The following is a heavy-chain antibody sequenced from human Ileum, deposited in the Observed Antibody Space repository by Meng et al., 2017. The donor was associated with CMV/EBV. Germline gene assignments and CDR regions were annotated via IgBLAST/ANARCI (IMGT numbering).Heavy chain of an antibody. CDR3: ARARGQLCFDL. CDR2: MMGGDSYK. D-gene: IGHD3-10*01. Sequence: GESLMISCEGSGFKFSDYRMNWVRQAPGKGLEWVSSMMGGDSYKYYAESVKGRFTISRDNAKNSVYLQMDSLREDDTGVYYCARARGQLCFDLWGQGTLVTVSS. J-gene: IGHJ4*02. V-gene: IGHV3-21*01. CDR1: GFKFSDYR.